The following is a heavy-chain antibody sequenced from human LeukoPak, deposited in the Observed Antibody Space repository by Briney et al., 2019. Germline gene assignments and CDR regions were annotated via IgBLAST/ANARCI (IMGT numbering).Heavy chain of an antibody. D-gene: IGHD2-21*02. Sequence: GGSLRLSCTTSGFTFGDYAMSWFRQVPGKGLEWVGFIRSKGYGGTTEYAASVKGRFTISRDDSKSIAYLQMSSLKTEDTAVYYCTRDRIVVETALLYWGQGAPVTVSS. CDR1: GFTFGDYA. V-gene: IGHV3-49*03. CDR3: TRDRIVVETALLY. CDR2: IRSKGYGGTT. J-gene: IGHJ4*02.